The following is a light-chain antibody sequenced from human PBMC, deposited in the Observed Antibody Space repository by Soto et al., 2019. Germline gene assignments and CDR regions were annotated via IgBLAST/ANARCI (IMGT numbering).Light chain of an antibody. CDR3: QVWDNVDDHIYV. Sequence: SYELTQPPSVSVAPGQTATISCGENNIDSRTVHWYQQKPGQAPLLVVYDNSFRPSGIPNLFSGSNSGNTATLTISRVDAADAADYYCQVWDNVDDHIYVFGTGTKVTVL. CDR1: NIDSRT. CDR2: DNS. J-gene: IGLJ1*01. V-gene: IGLV3-21*02.